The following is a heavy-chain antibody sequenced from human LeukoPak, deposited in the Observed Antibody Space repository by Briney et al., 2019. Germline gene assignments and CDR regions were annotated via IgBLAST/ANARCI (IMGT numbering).Heavy chain of an antibody. CDR3: VNDLSSGV. J-gene: IGHJ6*02. D-gene: IGHD1-26*01. CDR2: ISGNGGDT. CDR1: GIIIGDHA. Sequence: GGSLRLSCAASGIIIGDHAMHWVRHAPGKGLEWVSLISGNGGDTYYADSVKGRFTISRDNSKNSLYLQMNSLRTEDTALYYCVNDLSSGVWGQGTTVTVSS. V-gene: IGHV3-43*02.